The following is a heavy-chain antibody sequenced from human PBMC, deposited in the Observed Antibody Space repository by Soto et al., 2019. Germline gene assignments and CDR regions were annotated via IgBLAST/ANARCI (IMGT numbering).Heavy chain of an antibody. CDR2: ITGSSAYI. CDR3: AKSGCSHTICLLRGSWFDP. J-gene: IGHJ5*02. Sequence: EVQVVESGGGLVGPGGSLRLSCEASGFTFSSYSMSWVRQAPGKGLEWVSAITGSSAYIYYADSVKGRFTISRDNAKNSLYLQMNSLRADDKAVYYCAKSGCSHTICLLRGSWFDPWGQGTLVTVSS. CDR1: GFTFSSYS. V-gene: IGHV3-21*06. D-gene: IGHD2-2*01.